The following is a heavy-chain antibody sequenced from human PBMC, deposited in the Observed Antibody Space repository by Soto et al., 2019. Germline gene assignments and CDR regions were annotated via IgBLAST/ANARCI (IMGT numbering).Heavy chain of an antibody. CDR2: ISNSGGIT. CDR1: GFSFSSYA. CDR3: AKDPTVSLRGSDF. D-gene: IGHD4-17*01. Sequence: EVQLVESGGGLVKPGGSLRLSCAASGFSFSSYAMTWVRQAPGKGLEWVSTISNSGGITYYADSVKGRFTISRDNSKNTLFLQMNSLRDEDTAVYYCAKDPTVSLRGSDFWGQGNLVTVSS. V-gene: IGHV3-23*04. J-gene: IGHJ4*02.